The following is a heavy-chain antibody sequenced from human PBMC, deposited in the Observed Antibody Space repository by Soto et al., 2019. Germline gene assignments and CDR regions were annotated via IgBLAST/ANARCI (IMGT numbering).Heavy chain of an antibody. CDR3: ARDKTEWLPPHYYYYGMDV. CDR1: GGSTSSYY. CDR2: IYYSGST. Sequence: PSETLSLTCTVSGGSTSSYYWSWIRQPPGKGLEWIGYIYYSGSTNYNPSLKSRVTISVDTSKNQFSLKLSSVTAADTAVYYCARDKTEWLPPHYYYYGMDVWGQGTTVTVSS. V-gene: IGHV4-59*01. D-gene: IGHD3-3*01. J-gene: IGHJ6*02.